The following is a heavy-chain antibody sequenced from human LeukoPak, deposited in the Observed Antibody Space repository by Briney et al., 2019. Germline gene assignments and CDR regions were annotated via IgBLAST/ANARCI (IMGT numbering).Heavy chain of an antibody. D-gene: IGHD1-14*01. CDR3: ARGGTTWSAEYFQY. CDR2: ISAYNGDT. V-gene: IGHV1-18*04. Sequence: GASVKVSCKASGYTFSNYGINWARQAPGQGLEWLGWISAYNGDTKHAQKFQDRVTLTTDTSTTAAYMELRRLRSDDTAVYYCARGGTTWSAEYFQYWGQGTLVTVSS. J-gene: IGHJ1*01. CDR1: GYTFSNYG.